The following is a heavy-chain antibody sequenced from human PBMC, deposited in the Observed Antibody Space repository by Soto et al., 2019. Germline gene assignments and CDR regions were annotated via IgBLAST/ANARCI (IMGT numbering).Heavy chain of an antibody. CDR2: IYYSGST. J-gene: IGHJ6*03. D-gene: IGHD2-15*01. V-gene: IGHV4-59*01. Sequence: SETLSLTCTVSGGSISSYYWSWIRQPPGKGLEWIGYIYYSGSTNYNPSLKSRVTTSVDTSKNQFSLKLSSVTAADTAVYYCARDRARYCSGGSCYSSYYYMDVWGKGTTVTVSS. CDR3: ARDRARYCSGGSCYSSYYYMDV. CDR1: GGSISSYY.